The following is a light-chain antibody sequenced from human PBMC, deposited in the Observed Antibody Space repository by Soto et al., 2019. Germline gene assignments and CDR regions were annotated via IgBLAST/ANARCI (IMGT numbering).Light chain of an antibody. CDR3: MQPLQSWT. CDR1: HRLLHSNGYNY. CDR2: LGS. V-gene: IGKV2-28*01. Sequence: DIVMTQSPLSLPVTPGEPTSISCSSSHRLLHSNGYNYLDCYLQKPVQSPQLLIYLGSNRASGGPDRFSGSGSGTDFTLKISRVEAEDVGVYYCMQPLQSWTFGQGTKVDIK. J-gene: IGKJ1*01.